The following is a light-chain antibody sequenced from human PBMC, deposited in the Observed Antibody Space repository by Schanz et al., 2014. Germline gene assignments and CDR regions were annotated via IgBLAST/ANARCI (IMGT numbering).Light chain of an antibody. CDR2: DVS. V-gene: IGLV2-14*01. J-gene: IGLJ3*02. Sequence: QSALTQPASVSGSPGQSITISCTGTSSDVGGYNYVSWYQQHPGKAPKLMIYDVSNRPSGVSNRFSGSKSGNTASLTISGLQAEDEADYYCSSYAGSNNLVFGGGTKLTVL. CDR3: SSYAGSNNLV. CDR1: SSDVGGYNY.